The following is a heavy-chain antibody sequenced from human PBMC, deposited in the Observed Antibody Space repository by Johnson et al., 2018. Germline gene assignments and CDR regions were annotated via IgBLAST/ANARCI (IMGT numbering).Heavy chain of an antibody. CDR2: ISWNSGSI. CDR3: AKDMTYGSGSSSLGLDV. Sequence: VQLVESGGGLVQPGRSLRLSCAASGFTFDDYAMHWVRQVPGKGLEWVSGISWNSGSIGYADSVKGRFTISRDNAKNSLYLQMNRVRAEDTALYYCAKDMTYGSGSSSLGLDVWGQGTTVTVSS. J-gene: IGHJ6*02. D-gene: IGHD3-10*01. CDR1: GFTFDDYA. V-gene: IGHV3-9*01.